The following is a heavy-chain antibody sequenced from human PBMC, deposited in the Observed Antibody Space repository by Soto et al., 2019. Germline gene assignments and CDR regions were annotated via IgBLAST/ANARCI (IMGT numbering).Heavy chain of an antibody. CDR1: GFSLSTSGVG. CDR2: CYLDDDK. V-gene: IGHV2-5*02. CDR3: AHANLVATLGFQS. J-gene: IGHJ5*02. D-gene: IGHD5-12*01. Sequence: QITLKESGPTLVKPTQTLTLTCTCSGFSLSTSGVGVGWIRQPAGNALEWLALCYLDDDKRYSQSLNTRLTITKDTSKIQVVLTMTNMVPVETATYYCAHANLVATLGFQSWGQGTLVTVSS.